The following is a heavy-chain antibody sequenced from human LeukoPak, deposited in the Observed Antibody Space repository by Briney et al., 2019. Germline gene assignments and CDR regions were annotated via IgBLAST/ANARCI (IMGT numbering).Heavy chain of an antibody. D-gene: IGHD3-10*01. Sequence: WASVKVSCKASGYTFTGYDMHWVRQAPGQGLEWMGWINPNSGGTNYAQRFQGRVTMTRDTSISTAYMELSRLRSDDTAVYYCARSRMVRGVNDAFDIWGQGTMVSVSS. CDR1: GYTFTGYD. V-gene: IGHV1-2*02. CDR2: INPNSGGT. J-gene: IGHJ3*02. CDR3: ARSRMVRGVNDAFDI.